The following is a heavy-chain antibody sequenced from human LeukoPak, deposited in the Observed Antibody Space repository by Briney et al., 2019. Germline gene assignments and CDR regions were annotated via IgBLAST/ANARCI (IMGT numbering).Heavy chain of an antibody. CDR2: ISGSGGST. D-gene: IGHD3-3*01. J-gene: IGHJ4*02. CDR3: ARDLRSVTIFAGTRNNDY. CDR1: GFTFSSYA. V-gene: IGHV3-23*01. Sequence: GGSLRLSCAASGFTFSSYAMSWVRQAPGKGLEWVSAISGSGGSTYYADSVKGRFTISRDNAENSLYLQMNSLRAEDTAVYYCARDLRSVTIFAGTRNNDYWGQGTLVTVSS.